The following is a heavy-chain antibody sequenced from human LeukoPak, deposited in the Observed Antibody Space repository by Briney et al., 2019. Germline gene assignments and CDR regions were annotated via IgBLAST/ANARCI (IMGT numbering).Heavy chain of an antibody. CDR1: GFTFSSYS. V-gene: IGHV3-66*01. Sequence: TGGSLRLSCAASGFTFSSYSMSWVRQAPGKGLEWVSVIYSGGSTYYADSVKGRFTISRDNSKNTLYLQMNSLRAEDTAVYYCARCRFDYDSSGYYSYWGQGTLVTVSS. D-gene: IGHD3-22*01. J-gene: IGHJ4*02. CDR2: IYSGGST. CDR3: ARCRFDYDSSGYYSY.